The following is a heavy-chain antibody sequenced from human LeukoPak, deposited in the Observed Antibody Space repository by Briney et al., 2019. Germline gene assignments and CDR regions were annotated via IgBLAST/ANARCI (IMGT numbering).Heavy chain of an antibody. Sequence: SETLSLTCAVYGGSFSGYYWSWIRRPPGKGLEWIGEINHSGSTNYNPSLKSRVTISVDTSKNQFSLKLSSVTAADTAVYYCARGGKAAEGPQKTFPRYYFDYWGQGTLVTVSS. CDR1: GGSFSGYY. V-gene: IGHV4-34*01. J-gene: IGHJ4*02. D-gene: IGHD6-13*01. CDR3: ARGGKAAEGPQKTFPRYYFDY. CDR2: INHSGST.